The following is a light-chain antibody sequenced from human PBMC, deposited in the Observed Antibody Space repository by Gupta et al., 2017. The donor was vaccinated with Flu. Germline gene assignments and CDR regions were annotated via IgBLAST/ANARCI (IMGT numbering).Light chain of an antibody. CDR1: SSNIGRTS. Sequence: QSVLSQPPSASGTPGQRVTISCSGSSSNIGRTSVNWYQELPGTAPKLLIYSNNQRPSGVPDRFSGSKSGTAASLAISGLQSEDEGDDDCATWDNTLVGPVFGGGTKLTVL. CDR2: SNN. J-gene: IGLJ3*02. CDR3: ATWDNTLVGPV. V-gene: IGLV1-44*01.